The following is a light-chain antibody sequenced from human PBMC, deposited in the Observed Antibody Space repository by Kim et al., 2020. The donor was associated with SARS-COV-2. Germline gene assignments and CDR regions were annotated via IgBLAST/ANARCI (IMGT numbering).Light chain of an antibody. J-gene: IGKJ1*01. CDR2: KTC. Sequence: DIQMTQSPSTLSASVGDRVTITCRASQSISSWLAWYQQKPGRAPKLLIYKTCNLQSGVPSRFSGSGSGTEFILTISGLQPDDFATYYCQQYNSYSLTFGQGTKVDIK. CDR1: QSISSW. V-gene: IGKV1-5*03. CDR3: QQYNSYSLT.